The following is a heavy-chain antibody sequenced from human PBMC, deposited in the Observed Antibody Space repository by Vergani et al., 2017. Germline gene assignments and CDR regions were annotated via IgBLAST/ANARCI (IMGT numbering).Heavy chain of an antibody. CDR3: ARQTGIAAAGDAFDI. CDR1: GYSFTSYW. J-gene: IGHJ3*02. D-gene: IGHD6-13*01. Sequence: EVQLVQSGAEVKKPGESLRISCKGSGYSFTSYWISWVRQMPGKGLEWMGRIDPSDSYTNYSPSFQGHVTISADKSISTAYLQWSSLKASATAMYYCARQTGIAAAGDAFDIWGQGTMVTVSS. V-gene: IGHV5-10-1*01. CDR2: IDPSDSYT.